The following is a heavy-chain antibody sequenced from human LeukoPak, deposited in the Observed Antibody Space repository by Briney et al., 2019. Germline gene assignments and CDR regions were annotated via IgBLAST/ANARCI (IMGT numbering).Heavy chain of an antibody. CDR1: GFTFDDYG. Sequence: PGGSLRLSCAASGFTFDDYGMSWVRQAPGKGLEWVSGIIWNGGSTGYADSVKGRFTISRDNSKSTLYLQMNSLRAEDTAVYYCAREPIYIGSGWYYYYYMDVWGKGTTVTVSS. V-gene: IGHV3-20*04. CDR3: AREPIYIGSGWYYYYYMDV. J-gene: IGHJ6*03. D-gene: IGHD6-19*01. CDR2: IIWNGGST.